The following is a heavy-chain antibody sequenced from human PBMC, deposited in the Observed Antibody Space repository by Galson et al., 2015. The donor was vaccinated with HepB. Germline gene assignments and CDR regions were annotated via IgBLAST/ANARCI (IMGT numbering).Heavy chain of an antibody. V-gene: IGHV3-7*03. Sequence: SLRLSCAASGFTFSSYWMSWVRQAPGKGLEWVANIKQDGSEKYYVDSVKGRFTISRDNAKNSLYLQKNSLRAEDTAVYYCARDRNYYDSSGYSRARASGYYGMDVWGQGTTVTVSS. CDR3: ARDRNYYDSSGYSRARASGYYGMDV. D-gene: IGHD3-22*01. CDR1: GFTFSSYW. J-gene: IGHJ6*02. CDR2: IKQDGSEK.